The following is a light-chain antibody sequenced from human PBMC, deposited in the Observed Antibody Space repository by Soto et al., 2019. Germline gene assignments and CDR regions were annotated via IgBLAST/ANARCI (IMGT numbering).Light chain of an antibody. J-gene: IGKJ2*01. CDR3: QQSYGGHT. Sequence: DIQVTQSPSSLSASVGDRVTITCRASQNIKNYLNWYQQKPGEAPEVLIHAASSLQSGVPSRFSGSGSGTDFTLTINGLQPEDFATYYCQQSYGGHTFGQGTKLEIK. CDR1: QNIKNY. V-gene: IGKV1-39*01. CDR2: AAS.